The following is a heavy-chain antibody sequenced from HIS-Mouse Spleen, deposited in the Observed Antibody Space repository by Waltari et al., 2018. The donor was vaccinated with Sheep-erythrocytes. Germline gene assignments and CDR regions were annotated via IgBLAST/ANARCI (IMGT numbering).Heavy chain of an antibody. CDR1: VYSFTSYW. Sequence: EVQLVQSGAEVKKPGESLKISCKGSVYSFTSYWTGWVRQVPGKGLEWMGINNPGTYETRYSPSFQGQVTISADKSISAAYLQWSSLKASDTAMYYCARRTYYDFWSGYYTDAFDIWGQGTMVTVSS. J-gene: IGHJ3*02. V-gene: IGHV5-51*03. CDR2: NNPGTYET. CDR3: ARRTYYDFWSGYYTDAFDI. D-gene: IGHD3-3*01.